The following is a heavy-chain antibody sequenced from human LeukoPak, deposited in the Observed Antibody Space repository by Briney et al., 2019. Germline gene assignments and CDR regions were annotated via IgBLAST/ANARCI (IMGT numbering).Heavy chain of an antibody. CDR1: GFTFSTYV. D-gene: IGHD3-22*01. CDR2: IWYDGSKK. Sequence: GGSLRLSCAASGFTFSTYVMHWVRQAPGKGLEWVAVIWYDGSKKDYADSVKGRFTISRDNSKNTLYLQMNSLRAEDTAVYYCARHGLYDSSAYWTFQHWGQGTLVTVSS. CDR3: ARHGLYDSSAYWTFQH. V-gene: IGHV3-33*01. J-gene: IGHJ1*01.